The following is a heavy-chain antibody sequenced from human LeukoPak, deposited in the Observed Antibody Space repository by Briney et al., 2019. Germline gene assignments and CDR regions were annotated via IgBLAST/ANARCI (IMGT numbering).Heavy chain of an antibody. V-gene: IGHV4-59*08. Sequence: GSLRLSCAASGFTFSDYYMSWIRQPPGKGLEWIGYIYYSGSTNYNPSLKSRVTISVDTSKNQFSLKLSSVTAADTAVYYCARHVNGPYDFWSGYYTHWGQGTLVTVSS. J-gene: IGHJ4*02. CDR2: IYYSGST. D-gene: IGHD3-3*01. CDR3: ARHVNGPYDFWSGYYTH. CDR1: GFTFSDYY.